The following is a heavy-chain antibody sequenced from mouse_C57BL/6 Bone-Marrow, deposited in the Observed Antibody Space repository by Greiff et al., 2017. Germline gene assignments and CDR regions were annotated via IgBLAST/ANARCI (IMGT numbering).Heavy chain of an antibody. CDR2: IHPNSGST. CDR1: GYTFTSYW. J-gene: IGHJ2*01. CDR3: ARGNDGYYEEGYYFDY. D-gene: IGHD2-3*01. V-gene: IGHV1-64*01. Sequence: QVQLQQPGAELVKPGASVKLSCKASGYTFTSYWMHWVKQRPGQGLEWIGMIHPNSGSTNYNEKFKSKATLTVDKSSSTAYMQLSSLTSEDSAVYYCARGNDGYYEEGYYFDYWGQGTTLTVSS.